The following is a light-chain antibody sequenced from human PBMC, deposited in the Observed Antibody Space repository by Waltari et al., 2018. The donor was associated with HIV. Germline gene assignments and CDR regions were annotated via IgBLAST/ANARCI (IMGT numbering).Light chain of an antibody. CDR2: KAS. J-gene: IGKJ2*01. CDR1: QTISSR. Sequence: DIQMTQSPSTLSASVGTRVTITCPASQTISSRLAWYQQKPGKAPRLLIYKASDLETGVPSTFSGSGSGTEFTLTISSLQPDDFASYYCQQYYSDPYTFGQGTKLEIK. V-gene: IGKV1-5*03. CDR3: QQYYSDPYT.